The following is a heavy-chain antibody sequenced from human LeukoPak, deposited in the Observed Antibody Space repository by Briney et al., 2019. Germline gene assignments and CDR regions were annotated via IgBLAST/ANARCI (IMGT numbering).Heavy chain of an antibody. D-gene: IGHD3-22*01. Sequence: ASVKVSCKTSGYTFTSYYVSWVRQAPGQGPEWMGWISGYNAKTKYVQKFQGRITMTIDTSTTTAYMELRSLTSDDTAVYYCARVRDYYASSDYSDYWGQGTLVTVSS. V-gene: IGHV1-18*04. J-gene: IGHJ4*02. CDR3: ARVRDYYASSDYSDY. CDR1: GYTFTSYY. CDR2: ISGYNAKT.